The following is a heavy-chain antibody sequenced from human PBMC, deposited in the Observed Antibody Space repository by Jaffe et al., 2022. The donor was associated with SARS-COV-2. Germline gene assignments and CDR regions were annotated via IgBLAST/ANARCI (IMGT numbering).Heavy chain of an antibody. V-gene: IGHV1-69*06. CDR1: GGSFSGYA. CDR2: FTPTSETT. D-gene: IGHD3-10*02. Sequence: QVQLVQSGAEVKKPGSSMKISCKASGGSFSGYAISWVRLAPGQGLEWMGGFTPTSETTKYAQNFQGRLTITADTSSTVTYLELSGLESGDTAIYYCARGNADWRNDYYYFVDVWGQGTTVTVSS. CDR3: ARGNADWRNDYYYFVDV. J-gene: IGHJ6*02.